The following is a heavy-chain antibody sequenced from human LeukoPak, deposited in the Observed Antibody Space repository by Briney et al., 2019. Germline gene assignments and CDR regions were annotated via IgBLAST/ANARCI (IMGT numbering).Heavy chain of an antibody. J-gene: IGHJ4*02. CDR1: EFTFSRYW. CDR3: ARDWDGSGWPIDY. CDR2: IKTDGSEK. Sequence: GESLRLSCAASEFTFSRYWMSWVRQAPGKGLEWVANIKTDGSEKYYVDSLKGRFIISRDNAKNSLYLQMNSLRAEDTAVYYCARDWDGSGWPIDYWGQGTLVTVSS. D-gene: IGHD6-19*01. V-gene: IGHV3-7*05.